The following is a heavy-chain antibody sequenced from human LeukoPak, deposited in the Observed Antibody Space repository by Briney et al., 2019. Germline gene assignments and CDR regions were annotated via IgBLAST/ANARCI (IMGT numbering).Heavy chain of an antibody. D-gene: IGHD2-21*01. V-gene: IGHV1-8*03. Sequence: GASEKVSCTASGYTFTSYDINWVRQATGQGLEWMGWMNPNSGNTGYAQKFQGRVTITRNTSISTAHMGLSSLRSEDTAVYYCARTSHCGGDCYMLFDYWGQGTLVTVSS. CDR3: ARTSHCGGDCYMLFDY. CDR2: MNPNSGNT. J-gene: IGHJ4*02. CDR1: GYTFTSYD.